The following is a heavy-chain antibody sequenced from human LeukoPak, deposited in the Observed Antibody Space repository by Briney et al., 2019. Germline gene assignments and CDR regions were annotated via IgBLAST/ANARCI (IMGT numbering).Heavy chain of an antibody. CDR2: ISFDGSNK. D-gene: IGHD3-3*01. V-gene: IGHV3-30*03. Sequence: PGGSLRLSCVASGFTFSSHGIHRVRQAPGKGLEWVAVISFDGSNKYFADSVKGRFTISRDNSKNTLYLQMNSLRAEDTAVYYCARDWSHSAHPHRFDYWGQGTLVTVSS. CDR3: ARDWSHSAHPHRFDY. CDR1: GFTFSSHG. J-gene: IGHJ4*02.